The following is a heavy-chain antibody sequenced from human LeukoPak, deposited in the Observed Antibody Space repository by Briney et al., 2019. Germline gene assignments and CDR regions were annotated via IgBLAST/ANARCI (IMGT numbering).Heavy chain of an antibody. J-gene: IGHJ4*02. V-gene: IGHV3-23*01. CDR3: AIQWLDRFDY. D-gene: IGHD6-19*01. CDR2: ISGSGGST. Sequence: GGSLRLSCAASGFTFSSYAMSWVRQAPGEGLEWVSAISGSGGSTYYADSVKGRFTISRDNSKNTLYLQMNSLRAEDTAVYYCAIQWLDRFDYWGQGTLVTVSS. CDR1: GFTFSSYA.